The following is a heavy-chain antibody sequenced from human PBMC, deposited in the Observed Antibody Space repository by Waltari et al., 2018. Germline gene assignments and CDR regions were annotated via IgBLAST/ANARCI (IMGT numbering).Heavy chain of an antibody. CDR1: GGTFSSYA. V-gene: IGHV1-69*08. J-gene: IGHJ3*02. Sequence: QVQLVQSGAEVKKPGSSVKVSCKASGGTFSSYAISWVRQATRQGLEWMGRIIPIFGTANYAQKVQGRVIITADKSTSTAYMELSSLRSEDTAVYYCAREGGISMVQGVIIKSAFDIWGQGTMVTVSS. CDR3: AREGGISMVQGVIIKSAFDI. D-gene: IGHD3-10*01. CDR2: IIPIFGTA.